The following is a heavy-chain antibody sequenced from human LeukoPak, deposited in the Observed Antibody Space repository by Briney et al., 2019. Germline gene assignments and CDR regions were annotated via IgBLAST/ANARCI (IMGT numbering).Heavy chain of an antibody. D-gene: IGHD5-24*01. CDR1: GFTVSSNY. CDR3: AKAAERWLHYYMDV. Sequence: GGSLRLSCAASGFTVSSNYMSWVRQAPGKGLEWVSVIYSGGSTYYADSVKGRFTISRDNSKNTLYLQMNSLRAEDTAVYYCAKAAERWLHYYMDVWGKGTTVTISS. CDR2: IYSGGST. V-gene: IGHV3-53*05. J-gene: IGHJ6*03.